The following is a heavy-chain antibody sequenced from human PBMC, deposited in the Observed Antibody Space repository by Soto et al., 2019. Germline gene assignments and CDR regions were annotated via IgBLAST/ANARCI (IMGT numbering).Heavy chain of an antibody. Sequence: SETLSLTCTVSGGSISSRSYYWGWIRQPPGKGLEWIGSINYSGSTYYNPSLKSRVTISVDTSKNQFSLRLGSVTAADTAVYYCARVNIVVVPSTNFDYWGQGTLVTVSS. V-gene: IGHV4-39*01. D-gene: IGHD2-2*01. CDR1: GGSISSRSYY. J-gene: IGHJ4*02. CDR3: ARVNIVVVPSTNFDY. CDR2: INYSGST.